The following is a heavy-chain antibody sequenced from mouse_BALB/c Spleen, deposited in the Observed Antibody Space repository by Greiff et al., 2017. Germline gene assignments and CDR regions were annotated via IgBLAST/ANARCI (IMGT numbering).Heavy chain of an antibody. CDR1: GFTFSNYW. D-gene: IGHD1-1*01. CDR3: TSGSSYVYAMDY. Sequence: EVKLMESGGGLVQPGGSMKLSCVASGFTFSNYWMNWVRQSPEKGLEWVAEIRLKSNNYATHYAESVKGRFTISRDDSKSSVYLQMNNLRAEDTGIYYCTSGSSYVYAMDYWGQGTSVTVSS. CDR2: IRLKSNNYAT. J-gene: IGHJ4*01. V-gene: IGHV6-6*02.